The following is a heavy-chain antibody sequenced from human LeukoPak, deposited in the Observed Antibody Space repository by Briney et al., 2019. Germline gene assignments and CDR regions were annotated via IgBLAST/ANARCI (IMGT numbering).Heavy chain of an antibody. CDR2: ISGSGGST. V-gene: IGHV3-23*01. J-gene: IGHJ4*02. D-gene: IGHD6-6*01. CDR1: GFTFSSYA. CDR3: AKGSRSNGYYIDY. Sequence: GGSLRLSCAASGFTFSSYAMSWVRQAPGKGLEWVSAISGSGGSTYYADSVKGRFTISRDNSKNTGYLQLNSLRAEDTAVYYCAKGSRSNGYYIDYWGQGTLVTVSS.